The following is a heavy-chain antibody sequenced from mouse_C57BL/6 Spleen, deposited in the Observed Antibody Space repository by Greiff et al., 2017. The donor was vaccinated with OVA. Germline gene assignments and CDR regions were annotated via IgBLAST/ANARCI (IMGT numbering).Heavy chain of an antibody. V-gene: IGHV1-74*01. D-gene: IGHD4-1*01. CDR3: ANWDSWFAY. CDR2: IHPSDSDT. CDR1: GYTFTSYW. J-gene: IGHJ3*01. Sequence: QVQLQQPGAELVKPGASVKVSCKASGYTFTSYWMHWVKQRPGQGLEWIGRIHPSDSDTKYNQKFKGKGTWTVDKATRTADMQLSSLSSEDSAVSYCANWDSWFAYWGQGTLVTVSA.